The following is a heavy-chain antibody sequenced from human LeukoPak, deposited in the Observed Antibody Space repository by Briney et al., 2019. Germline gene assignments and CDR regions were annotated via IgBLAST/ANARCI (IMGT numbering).Heavy chain of an antibody. J-gene: IGHJ4*02. CDR3: ARGVAVADPGHYFDY. Sequence: ASVKVSCKASGYTFTGYYMHWVRQAPGQGLEWMGWINPNSGGTNYAQKFQGRVTMTRDTSISTAYMGLRSLRSDDTAVYYCARGVAVADPGHYFDYWGQGTLVTVSS. CDR1: GYTFTGYY. V-gene: IGHV1-2*02. CDR2: INPNSGGT. D-gene: IGHD6-19*01.